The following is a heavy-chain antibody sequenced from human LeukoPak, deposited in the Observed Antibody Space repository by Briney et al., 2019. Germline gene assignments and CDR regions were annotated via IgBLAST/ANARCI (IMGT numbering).Heavy chain of an antibody. CDR3: ARTGYDFWSGPPDY. Sequence: PGGSLRLSCAASGFNFSSYEMNWVRQAPGKGLEWVSYISSSGSTIYYADSVKGRFTISRDNAKNSLYLQMNSLRAEDTAVYYCARTGYDFWSGPPDYWGQGTLVTVSS. CDR1: GFNFSSYE. J-gene: IGHJ4*02. D-gene: IGHD3-3*01. V-gene: IGHV3-48*03. CDR2: ISSSGSTI.